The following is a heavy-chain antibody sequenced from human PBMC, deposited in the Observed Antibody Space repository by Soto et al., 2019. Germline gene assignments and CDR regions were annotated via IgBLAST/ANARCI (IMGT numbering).Heavy chain of an antibody. V-gene: IGHV4-39*01. J-gene: IGHJ6*02. CDR2: IYYSGST. Sequence: PSETLSLTCTVSGGSISSSSYYWGWIRQPPGKGLEWIGSIYYSGSTYYNPSLKSRVTISVDTSKNQFSLKLSSVTAADTAVYYCARLVVGATRYGIDVWGQGTTVTVSS. D-gene: IGHD1-26*01. CDR3: ARLVVGATRYGIDV. CDR1: GGSISSSSYY.